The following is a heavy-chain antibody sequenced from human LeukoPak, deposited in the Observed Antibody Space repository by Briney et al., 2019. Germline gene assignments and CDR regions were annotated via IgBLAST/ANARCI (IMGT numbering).Heavy chain of an antibody. CDR3: ARDWSPYCSSTSCYTPPNWFDP. D-gene: IGHD2-2*02. CDR1: GGSFSSSSYY. Sequence: SETLSLTCTVSGGSFSSSSYYWGWIRQPPGKGLEWIGSIYYSGSTYYNPSLKSRVTISVDTSKNQSSLKLSSVTAADTAVYYCARDWSPYCSSTSCYTPPNWFDPWGQGTLVTVSS. V-gene: IGHV4-39*07. CDR2: IYYSGST. J-gene: IGHJ5*02.